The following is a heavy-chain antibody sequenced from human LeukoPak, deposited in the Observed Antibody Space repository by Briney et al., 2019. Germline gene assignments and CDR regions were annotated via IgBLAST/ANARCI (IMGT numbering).Heavy chain of an antibody. Sequence: SETLSLTCAVYGVSFSGYYWSWIRQPPGKGLEWIGEINHSGSTNYNPSLKSRVTISVDTSKNQFSLKLSSVTAADTAVYYCARGHRYCSSTSCPTPFDPWGQGTLVTVSS. CDR1: GVSFSGYY. CDR2: INHSGST. J-gene: IGHJ5*02. CDR3: ARGHRYCSSTSCPTPFDP. D-gene: IGHD2-2*01. V-gene: IGHV4-34*01.